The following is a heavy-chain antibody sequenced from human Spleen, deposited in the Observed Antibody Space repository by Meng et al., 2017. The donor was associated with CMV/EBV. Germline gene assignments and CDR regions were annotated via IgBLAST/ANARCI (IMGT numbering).Heavy chain of an antibody. Sequence: HWVRQAPGKVLVWVSRINSDGSSTSYADSVKGRFTISSSHPTTPLYLQIPRLRPEDPAFYYFALPPSFWLTYSSWYFDLLGRGPLVTVSS. J-gene: IGHJ2*01. CDR2: INSDGSST. V-gene: IGHV3-74*01. D-gene: IGHD3-3*01. CDR3: ALPPSFWLTYSSWYFDL.